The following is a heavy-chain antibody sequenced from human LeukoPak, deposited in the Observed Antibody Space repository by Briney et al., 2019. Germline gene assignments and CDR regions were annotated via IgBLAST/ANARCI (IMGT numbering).Heavy chain of an antibody. D-gene: IGHD3-10*01. V-gene: IGHV3-21*01. CDR2: ISGRSSYI. J-gene: IGHJ4*02. CDR1: GFTFSSYS. CDR3: ARAGGSGSFKYYFDY. Sequence: GGSLRLSCAASGFTFSSYSMNWVRQAPGKGLEWVSSISGRSSYIYYADSVRGRFTISGDNAKNSLYLQMNSLRAEDTAVYYCARAGGSGSFKYYFDYWGQGTLVTVSS.